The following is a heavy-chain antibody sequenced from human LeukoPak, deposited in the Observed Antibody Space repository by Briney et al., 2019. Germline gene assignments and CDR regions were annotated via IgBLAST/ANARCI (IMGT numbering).Heavy chain of an antibody. CDR3: ASRLYCSNTRCRNFPFAY. J-gene: IGHJ4*02. Sequence: SVKVSCKASGGTFSSYAINWVRQAPGQGLEWMGGIIPIFGTANYAQKFQDRVTITADESTGTAYMELSSLRSEDTAIYYCASRLYCSNTRCRNFPFAYWGQGTLVTVSS. CDR2: IIPIFGTA. D-gene: IGHD2-2*01. CDR1: GGTFSSYA. V-gene: IGHV1-69*13.